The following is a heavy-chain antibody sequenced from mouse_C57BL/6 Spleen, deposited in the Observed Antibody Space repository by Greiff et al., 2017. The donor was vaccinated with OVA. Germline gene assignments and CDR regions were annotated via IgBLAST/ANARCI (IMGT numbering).Heavy chain of an antibody. CDR2: IRNKANGYTT. Sequence: EVNVVESGGGLVQPGGSLSLSCAASGFTFTDYYMSWVRQPPGKALEWLGFIRNKANGYTTEYSASVKGRFTISRDNSQSILYLQMNALRAEDSATYYCARSGSSYWYFDVWGTGTTVTVSS. J-gene: IGHJ1*03. V-gene: IGHV7-3*01. CDR1: GFTFTDYY. D-gene: IGHD1-1*01. CDR3: ARSGSSYWYFDV.